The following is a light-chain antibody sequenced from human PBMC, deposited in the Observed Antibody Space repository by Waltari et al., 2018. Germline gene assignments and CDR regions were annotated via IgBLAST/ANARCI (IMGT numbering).Light chain of an antibody. CDR1: SSDVGAYDY. CDR2: DVS. CDR3: SSYTTTITWV. Sequence: QSALTQPASVSGSPGQSITISCTGTSSDVGAYDYSSWYQQHPGKAPKLMIYDVSNRPSGISNRFSGSKSGNTASLTISGLQAEDEADYYCSSYTTTITWVFGGGTKLTVL. V-gene: IGLV2-14*01. J-gene: IGLJ3*02.